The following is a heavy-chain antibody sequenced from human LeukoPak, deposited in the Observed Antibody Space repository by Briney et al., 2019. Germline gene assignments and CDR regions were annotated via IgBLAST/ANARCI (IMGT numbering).Heavy chain of an antibody. J-gene: IGHJ4*02. V-gene: IGHV3-30*02. CDR2: IRYDSTDK. CDR1: GFTFRNYG. Sequence: GGSLRLSCAASGFTFRNYGVHWVLHAPGKGLEWGAFIRYDSTDKYYVESVRGRFTISRDNSRNTLFLQMNSLRPDDTAVYYCVKDSLEQLVRTSCHFDYWGLGTLVTVYS. CDR3: VKDSLEQLVRTSCHFDY. D-gene: IGHD1/OR15-1a*01.